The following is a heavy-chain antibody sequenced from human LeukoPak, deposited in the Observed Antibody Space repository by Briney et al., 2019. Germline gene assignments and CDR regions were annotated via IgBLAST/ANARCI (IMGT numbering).Heavy chain of an antibody. CDR1: GFTFSSYA. D-gene: IGHD5-12*01. Sequence: GGSLRLSCAASGFTFSSYAMSWVRQAPGKVLEWVSAISGSGGSTYYADSVKGRFTISRDNSKDTLYLQMNSLRAEDTAVYYCAKDLIEIVATSFDYWGQGTLVTVSS. CDR2: ISGSGGST. V-gene: IGHV3-23*01. CDR3: AKDLIEIVATSFDY. J-gene: IGHJ4*02.